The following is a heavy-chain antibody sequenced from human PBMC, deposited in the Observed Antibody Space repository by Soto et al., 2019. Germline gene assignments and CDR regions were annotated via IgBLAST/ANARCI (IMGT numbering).Heavy chain of an antibody. CDR1: GFSLTNVRMS. J-gene: IGHJ4*02. V-gene: IGHV2-26*01. CDR2: IFSNDEE. CDR3: ARTSITSFLFDS. Sequence: SGPTLVNPTETLTLTCTVSGFSLTNVRMSVSWIRQPPGRALEWLAHIFSNDEESYNTSLETRLTISKDASKSQVVLTMTNMDPVDTATYYCARTSITSFLFDSWGQGALVTVSS. D-gene: IGHD3-10*01.